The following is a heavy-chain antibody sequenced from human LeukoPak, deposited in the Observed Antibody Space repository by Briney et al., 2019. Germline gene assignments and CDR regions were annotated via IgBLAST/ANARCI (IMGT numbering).Heavy chain of an antibody. J-gene: IGHJ4*02. CDR3: ARGLRQWLPRSYYFDY. D-gene: IGHD6-19*01. V-gene: IGHV1-46*01. CDR2: INPSGGST. CDR1: GYTFTSYY. Sequence: ASVKVSCKASGYTFTSYYMHWVRQAPGQGLEWMGIINPSGGSTSYAQKFQGRVTMTRDMSTSTVYMELSSLRSEDTAVYYCARGLRQWLPRSYYFDYWGQGTLVTVSS.